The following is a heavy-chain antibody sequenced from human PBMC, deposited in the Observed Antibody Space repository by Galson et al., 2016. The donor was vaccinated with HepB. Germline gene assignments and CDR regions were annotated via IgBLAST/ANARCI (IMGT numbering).Heavy chain of an antibody. CDR3: AHTTLVQGANYGLDV. CDR1: GFSLSTSGGG. CDR2: IYWDERK. J-gene: IGHJ6*02. D-gene: IGHD3-10*01. V-gene: IGHV2-5*02. Sequence: PALVKPTQTLTLTCTFSGFSLSTSGGGVVWIRQPPGKALEWVALIYWDERKRYSPPLKSRLTITKDTSRKQVVLTMTNMDPVDTATYYGAHTTLVQGANYGLDVWGQGTTVTVS.